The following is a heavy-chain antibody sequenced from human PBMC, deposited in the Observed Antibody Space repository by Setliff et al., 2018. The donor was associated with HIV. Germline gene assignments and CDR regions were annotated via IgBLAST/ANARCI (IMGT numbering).Heavy chain of an antibody. D-gene: IGHD2-21*02. CDR3: ATLDHSGGNFLAY. V-gene: IGHV4-4*09. CDR1: GGSVNDFY. CDR2: IHSSGST. J-gene: IGHJ4*02. Sequence: SETLSLTCTVSGGSVNDFYCNWIRQPPGKGPEWIGYIHSSGSTIYNPSLKSRITISLDTSKEQFSLELSSATAADPAVYYCATLDHSGGNFLAYWGQGSLVTVSS.